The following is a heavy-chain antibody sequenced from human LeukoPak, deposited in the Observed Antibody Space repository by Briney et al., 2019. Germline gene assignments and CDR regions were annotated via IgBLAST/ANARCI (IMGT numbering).Heavy chain of an antibody. CDR3: ARVDSSSSGLNYYYYYMDV. CDR2: IYYGGST. J-gene: IGHJ6*03. CDR1: GGSISSSSYL. Sequence: PSETLSLTCTVSGGSISSSSYLRGWIRQPPGKGLEWIGNIYYGGSTYYNPSLKSRVTISVDTSKNQFSLKLRSVTAADTAFYYCARVDSSSSGLNYYYYYMDVWGKGTTVTVSS. V-gene: IGHV4-39*01. D-gene: IGHD6-6*01.